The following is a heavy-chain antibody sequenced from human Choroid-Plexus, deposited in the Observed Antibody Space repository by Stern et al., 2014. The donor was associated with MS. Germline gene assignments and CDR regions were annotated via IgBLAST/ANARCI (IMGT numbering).Heavy chain of an antibody. V-gene: IGHV3-30*18. J-gene: IGHJ5*02. CDR3: AKDRQYLTYFFDH. CDR2: VSYDGSNK. CDR1: GFNFGSCA. Sequence: VQLVESGGGVVQPGRPLRLSCVASGFNFGSCAMHWVRQPLGKGLEWGAGVSYDGSNKYYADSVKGRFTISRDNSQNTLYIQMSSLRPEDTAVYYCAKDRQYLTYFFDHWGQGSLVTVSS. D-gene: IGHD2/OR15-2a*01.